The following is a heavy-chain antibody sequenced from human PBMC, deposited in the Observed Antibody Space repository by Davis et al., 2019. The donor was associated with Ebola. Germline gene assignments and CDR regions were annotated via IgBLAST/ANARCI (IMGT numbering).Heavy chain of an antibody. J-gene: IGHJ6*02. D-gene: IGHD3-16*01. Sequence: GGSLRLSCAASGFTFSSYAMSWVRQAPGKGLEWVAVISYDGSNKYYADSVKGRFTISRDNSKNTLYLQMNSLRAEDTAVYYCASLRPGYYYYGMDVWGQGTTVTVSS. CDR3: ASLRPGYYYYGMDV. CDR1: GFTFSSYA. CDR2: ISYDGSNK. V-gene: IGHV3-30*03.